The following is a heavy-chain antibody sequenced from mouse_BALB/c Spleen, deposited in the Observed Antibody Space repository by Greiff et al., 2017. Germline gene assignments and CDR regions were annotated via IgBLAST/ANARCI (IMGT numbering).Heavy chain of an antibody. V-gene: IGHV1S81*02. CDR2: INPSNGGT. CDR3: TRRAMDY. Sequence: VKLMESGAELVKPGASVKLSCKASGYTFTSYYMYWVKQRPGQGLEWIGEINPSNGGTNFNEKFKSKATLTVDKSSSTAYMQLSSLTSEDSAVYYCTRRAMDYWGQGTSVTVSS. CDR1: GYTFTSYY. J-gene: IGHJ4*01.